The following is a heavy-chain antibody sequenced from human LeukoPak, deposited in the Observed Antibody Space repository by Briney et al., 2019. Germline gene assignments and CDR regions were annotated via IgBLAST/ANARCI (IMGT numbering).Heavy chain of an antibody. D-gene: IGHD3-10*01. CDR1: GFTFSNDW. V-gene: IGHV3-7*01. J-gene: IGHJ4*02. CDR3: AKDSQYYYGSGSSYDY. Sequence: GGSLRLSCEASGFTFSNDWMGWVRQAPGKGLEWVANIRQDGGEQYYMDSVKGRFTISRDNGKNSAYLQMNSLRVEDTAVYYCAKDSQYYYGSGSSYDYWGLGTLVTVSS. CDR2: IRQDGGEQ.